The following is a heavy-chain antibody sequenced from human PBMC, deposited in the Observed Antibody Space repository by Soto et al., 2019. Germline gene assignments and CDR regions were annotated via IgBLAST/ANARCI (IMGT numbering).Heavy chain of an antibody. Sequence: SVKVSCKASGGTFSSFLMGWVRQAPGQGLEWMGGIIPVFGRATYAQKFQGRVTITADDSTSTVYMELSGLRSEDTAVYYCLPDCNSMRCYGYLGVDVWGQGTTVTVSS. CDR3: LPDCNSMRCYGYLGVDV. J-gene: IGHJ6*02. D-gene: IGHD2-2*01. CDR1: GGTFSSFL. V-gene: IGHV1-69*13. CDR2: IIPVFGRA.